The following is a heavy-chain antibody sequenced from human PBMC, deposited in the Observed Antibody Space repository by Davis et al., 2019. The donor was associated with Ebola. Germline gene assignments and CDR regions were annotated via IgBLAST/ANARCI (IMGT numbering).Heavy chain of an antibody. J-gene: IGHJ4*02. CDR3: ARGRRVEALLSDY. CDR2: INPKSGGT. CDR1: GYTFSGDY. D-gene: IGHD2/OR15-2a*01. Sequence: ASVKVSCKASGYTFSGDYMHWVRQAPGQGLEWMGWINPKSGGTNYVEKFQGRVTMTRDTSINTAYMELNGLRSDDTAVYYCARGRRVEALLSDYWGQGTLVTVSS. V-gene: IGHV1-2*02.